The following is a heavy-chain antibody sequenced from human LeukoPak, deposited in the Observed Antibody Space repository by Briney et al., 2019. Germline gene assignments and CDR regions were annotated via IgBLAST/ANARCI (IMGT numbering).Heavy chain of an antibody. D-gene: IGHD4-17*01. Sequence: PGGSLRLSCAASGFTFTSSAVQWVRQARGQRLEWIGWIVVGSGNTNYAQKFQERVTITRDMSTSTAYMELSSLRSEDTAVYYCAADGRDYGDYVVAFDIWGQGTMVTVSS. CDR2: IVVGSGNT. CDR3: AADGRDYGDYVVAFDI. J-gene: IGHJ3*02. CDR1: GFTFTSSA. V-gene: IGHV1-58*01.